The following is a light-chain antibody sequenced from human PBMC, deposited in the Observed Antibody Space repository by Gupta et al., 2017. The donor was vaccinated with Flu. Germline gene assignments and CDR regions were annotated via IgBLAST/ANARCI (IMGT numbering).Light chain of an antibody. CDR1: NSNIGNNY. Sequence: QSVLTPPPSVSAAPGHTVTIPCPGLNSNIGNNYVSWYQHLPGTAPKLLIYDNNNRPSGIPARFSGSKSGTSATLGIPALQTGDEADYYCGTWDNSLNVGAFGGGTKLTVL. CDR3: GTWDNSLNVGA. V-gene: IGLV1-51*01. CDR2: DNN. J-gene: IGLJ2*01.